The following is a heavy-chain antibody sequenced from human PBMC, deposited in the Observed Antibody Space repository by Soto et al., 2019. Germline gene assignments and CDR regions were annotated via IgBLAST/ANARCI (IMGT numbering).Heavy chain of an antibody. J-gene: IGHJ4*02. CDR2: IKSDGSGT. CDR3: ARHGTVAAEIDY. CDR1: GLTFSGSG. V-gene: IGHV3-74*03. Sequence: PGGSLRLSCAASGLTFSGSGMHWFRQAPGKGLEWVSRIKSDGSGTTYADSVKGRFSISRDNAKNTVYLQMDSLRVEDTAVYYCARHGTVAAEIDYWGQGTLVTVSS. D-gene: IGHD1-26*01.